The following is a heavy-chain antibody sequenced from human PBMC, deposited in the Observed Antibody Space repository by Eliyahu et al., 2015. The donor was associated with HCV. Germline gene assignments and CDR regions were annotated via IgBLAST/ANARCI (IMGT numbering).Heavy chain of an antibody. J-gene: IGHJ3*02. CDR1: GGSFSGYY. CDR3: ARARRNPPGRGAFDI. D-gene: IGHD1-14*01. CDR2: INHSGST. V-gene: IGHV4-34*01. Sequence: QVQLQQWGAGLLKPSETLSLTCAVYGGSFSGYYWSWIRQPPGKGLEWIGEINHSGSTNYNPSLKSRVTISVDTSKNQFSLKLSPVTAADTAVYYCARARRNPPGRGAFDIWGQGTMVTVSS.